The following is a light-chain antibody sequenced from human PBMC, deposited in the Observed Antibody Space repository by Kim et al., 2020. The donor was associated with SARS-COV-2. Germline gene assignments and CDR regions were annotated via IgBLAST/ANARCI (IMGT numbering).Light chain of an antibody. CDR2: GAS. CDR1: QSVSSSY. CDR3: QQYGSSPPVT. Sequence: PGERATLPCRASQSVSSSYLAWYQQKPGQAPRLLIYGASSRATGIPDRFSGSGSGTDFTLTISRLEPEDFAVYYCQQYGSSPPVTFGQGTKVDIK. J-gene: IGKJ1*01. V-gene: IGKV3-20*01.